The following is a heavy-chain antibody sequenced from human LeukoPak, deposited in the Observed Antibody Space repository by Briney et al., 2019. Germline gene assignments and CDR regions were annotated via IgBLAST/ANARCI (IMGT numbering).Heavy chain of an antibody. J-gene: IGHJ6*03. Sequence: GGSLRLSCAASGFTFSSYAMSWVRQAPGKGLGWVSVISGSGGSTYYADSVKGRFTISRDNSKNTLYLQMNSLRAEDTAVYYCAKQGRDWLRDYYYYMDVRGKGTTVTISS. CDR2: ISGSGGST. CDR1: GFTFSSYA. CDR3: AKQGRDWLRDYYYYMDV. V-gene: IGHV3-23*01. D-gene: IGHD3-9*01.